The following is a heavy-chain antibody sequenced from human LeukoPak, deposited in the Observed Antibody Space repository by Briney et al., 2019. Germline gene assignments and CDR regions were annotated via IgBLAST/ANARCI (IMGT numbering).Heavy chain of an antibody. CDR3: ARGSPTHAQQQLVRFGLDY. CDR1: GFTASDNY. J-gene: IGHJ4*02. Sequence: GGSLRLSCAASGFTASDNYMSWVRQAPGKGLEWVSVIYSGGTTYYADSVKGRFTISRDNSKNTLYLQMNSLRAEDTAVYYCARGSPTHAQQQLVRFGLDYWGQGTLVTVSS. V-gene: IGHV3-66*01. CDR2: IYSGGTT. D-gene: IGHD6-13*01.